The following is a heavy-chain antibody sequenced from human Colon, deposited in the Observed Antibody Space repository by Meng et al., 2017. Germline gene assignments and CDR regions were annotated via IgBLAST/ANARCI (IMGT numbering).Heavy chain of an antibody. J-gene: IGHJ4*02. CDR1: GYTFTTYG. CDR3: ARESPGYDVWDY. D-gene: IGHD5-18*01. Sequence: QVQLVQSGAEGKKLGASVKVSCKASGYTFTTYGISWMRQVPGQGLEWMGWISTYDDNTNYVEKFRGRVTMTTDTSTNTAYLELRSLRSDDTAVYYCARESPGYDVWDYWGQGTLVTVSS. V-gene: IGHV1-18*01. CDR2: ISTYDDNT.